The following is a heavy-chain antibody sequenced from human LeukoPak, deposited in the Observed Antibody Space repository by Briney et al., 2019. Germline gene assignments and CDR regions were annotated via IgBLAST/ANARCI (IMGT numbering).Heavy chain of an antibody. Sequence: ESGGSLRLSCAASGFTFSSYGMHWVRQAPGKGLEWVAVIWYDGSNKYYADSVKGRFTISRDNSKNTLYLQMNSLRAEDTAVYYCAKVRDTTMVSPIDYWGQGTLVTVSS. D-gene: IGHD5-18*01. V-gene: IGHV3-33*06. CDR2: IWYDGSNK. CDR3: AKVRDTTMVSPIDY. J-gene: IGHJ4*02. CDR1: GFTFSSYG.